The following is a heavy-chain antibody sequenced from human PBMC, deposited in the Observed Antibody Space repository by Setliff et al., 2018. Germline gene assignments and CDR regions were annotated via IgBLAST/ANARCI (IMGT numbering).Heavy chain of an antibody. V-gene: IGHV3-30*02. CDR2: IRYDGSSK. CDR3: AKDRDNRWHNFDS. Sequence: GGSLRLSCEASGFIFNRKGMHWVRQAPGKGPEWVAFIRYDGSSKDHAASVKGRFTISRDNSKNTLYLQMNSLRVEDSGVYYCAKDRDNRWHNFDSWGHGVLVTVSS. CDR1: GFIFNRKG. D-gene: IGHD1-1*01. J-gene: IGHJ4*01.